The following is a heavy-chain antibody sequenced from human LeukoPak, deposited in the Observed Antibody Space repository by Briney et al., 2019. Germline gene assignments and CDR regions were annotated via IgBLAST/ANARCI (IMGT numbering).Heavy chain of an antibody. CDR2: IYYSGST. CDR1: GGSFSGYY. D-gene: IGHD2-15*01. Sequence: PSETLSLTCAVYGGSFSGYYWSWIRQPPGKGLEWIGYIYYSGSTNYNPSLKSRVAMSVDTSKNQFSLDLTSVTAADAAVYYCARDCSGGTCYLGVLDYWGQGIRVTVSS. V-gene: IGHV4-59*12. CDR3: ARDCSGGTCYLGVLDY. J-gene: IGHJ4*02.